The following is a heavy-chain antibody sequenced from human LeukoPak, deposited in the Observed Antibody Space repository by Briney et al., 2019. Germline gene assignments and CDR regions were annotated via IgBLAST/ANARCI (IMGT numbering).Heavy chain of an antibody. D-gene: IGHD2-2*01. CDR3: AKVVPAAIQESMDY. J-gene: IGHJ4*02. CDR1: GFTFSSYG. V-gene: IGHV3-30*02. CDR2: IRYDGSNK. Sequence: GGSLRLSCAASGFTFSSYGMHWVRQAPGKGLEWVAFIRYDGSNKYYTDSVKGRFTISRDNSKNTLYLQMNSLRAEDTAVYYCAKVVPAAIQESMDYWGQGTLVTVSS.